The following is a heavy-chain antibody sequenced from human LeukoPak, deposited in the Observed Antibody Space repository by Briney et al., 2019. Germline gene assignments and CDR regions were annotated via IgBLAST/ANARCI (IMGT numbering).Heavy chain of an antibody. J-gene: IGHJ6*02. D-gene: IGHD2-21*02. CDR1: GFTFSTYW. V-gene: IGHV3-7*03. CDR2: MKRDGSEI. Sequence: GGSLRLSCSASGFTFSTYWMSWVRQAPGKGLEWVANMKRDGSEIYYVDSVKGRFTISRDNTKNSLYLQMNSLRAEDAAVYYCARGGDGYYYYYGMDVWGQGTTVTVSS. CDR3: ARGGDGYYYYYGMDV.